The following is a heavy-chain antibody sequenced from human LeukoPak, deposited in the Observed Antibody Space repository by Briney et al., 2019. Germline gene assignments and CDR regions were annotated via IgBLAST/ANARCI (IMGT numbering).Heavy chain of an antibody. J-gene: IGHJ4*02. CDR2: FDPEDGET. CDR3: ARGIWNSGLYGPYYFDY. CDR1: GYTLTELS. Sequence: ASVKVSCKVSGYTLTELSMHWVRKAPGKGLEWMGGFDPEDGETIYAQKFQGRVTMTEDTSTDTAYMELSSLRSEDTAVYYCARGIWNSGLYGPYYFDYWGQGTLVTVSS. V-gene: IGHV1-24*01. D-gene: IGHD1/OR15-1a*01.